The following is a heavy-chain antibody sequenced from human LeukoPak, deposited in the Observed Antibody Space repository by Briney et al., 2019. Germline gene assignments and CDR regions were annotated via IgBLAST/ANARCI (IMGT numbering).Heavy chain of an antibody. CDR3: AKDRLVVAPAAMTSNFDY. CDR2: FTGGGTGT. CDR1: GFTFSSYA. J-gene: IGHJ4*02. D-gene: IGHD2-2*01. Sequence: PGGSLRLSCAASGFTFSSYAMNWVRQAPGKGLEWVSTFTGGGTGTYYADSVKGRFTISRDNSKNTLFLQMNSLRGEDTAVYYCAKDRLVVAPAAMTSNFDYWGQGTLVTVSS. V-gene: IGHV3-23*01.